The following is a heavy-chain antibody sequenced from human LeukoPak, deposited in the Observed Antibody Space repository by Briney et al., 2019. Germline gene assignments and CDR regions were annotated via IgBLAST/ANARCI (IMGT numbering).Heavy chain of an antibody. CDR3: AKGVNRKDGYNCDYFDY. D-gene: IGHD5-24*01. Sequence: GGSLRLSCAASGFTFGSFGMHWVRRAPGKGLEWMAFVRFDGSDKYYADSVKGRFTISRDNSKSTLYLQMNSLRAEDTAVYYCAKGVNRKDGYNCDYFDYWGQGTLVTVSS. J-gene: IGHJ4*02. CDR1: GFTFGSFG. CDR2: VRFDGSDK. V-gene: IGHV3-30*02.